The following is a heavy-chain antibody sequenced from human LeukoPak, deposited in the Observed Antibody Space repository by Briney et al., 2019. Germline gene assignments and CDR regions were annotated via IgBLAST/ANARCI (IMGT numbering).Heavy chain of an antibody. V-gene: IGHV3-30*02. J-gene: IGHJ5*02. Sequence: PGGSLRLSCAASGFTFSNYGMHWVRQAPGKGLEWVTFIRYDGSNKYYADSVKGRFTISRDNSKNTLDLQMNSLRAEDTAVYYCARDRGEPRYYYDSSGAFWFDPWGQGTLVTVSS. D-gene: IGHD3-22*01. CDR1: GFTFSNYG. CDR3: ARDRGEPRYYYDSSGAFWFDP. CDR2: IRYDGSNK.